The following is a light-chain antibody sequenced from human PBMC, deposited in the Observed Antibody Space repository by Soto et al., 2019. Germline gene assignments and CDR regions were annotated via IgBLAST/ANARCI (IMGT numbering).Light chain of an antibody. Sequence: SALTQPASVSGSPGQSITISCTGTSSDVGGYNYVSWYQQHPGKAPKLVIYEVSNRPSGVSNRFSGSKSGNTASLTISGLQAEDEADYYCSSYTSSTFYVFGTGTKVTVL. CDR2: EVS. J-gene: IGLJ1*01. CDR3: SSYTSSTFYV. CDR1: SSDVGGYNY. V-gene: IGLV2-14*01.